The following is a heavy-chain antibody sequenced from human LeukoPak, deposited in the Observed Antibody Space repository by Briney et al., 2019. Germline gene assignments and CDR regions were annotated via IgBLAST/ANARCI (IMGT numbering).Heavy chain of an antibody. Sequence: SETLSLTCAVYGGSLSGYYWSWIRQPPGKGLEWIGEINHSGSTNYNPSLKSRVTISVDTSNNQFSLKLSSVTAADTAVYYCARDDPIVVVPAAISLGYYYGMDVWGQGTTVTVSS. CDR3: ARDDPIVVVPAAISLGYYYGMDV. J-gene: IGHJ6*02. V-gene: IGHV4-34*01. D-gene: IGHD2-2*01. CDR1: GGSLSGYY. CDR2: INHSGST.